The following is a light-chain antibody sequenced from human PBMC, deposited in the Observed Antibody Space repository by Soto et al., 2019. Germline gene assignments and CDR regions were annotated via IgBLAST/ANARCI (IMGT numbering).Light chain of an antibody. CDR1: SSNIGSNY. V-gene: IGLV1-47*01. Sequence: QSVLTQPPSASGTPGQRVTISCSGSSSNIGSNYVYWYQQLPGTAPKLLIYRNNQRPSGVPDRFSGSKSGTSASLAISGLRSEDGADYYCAAWDDSLSALFGGGTQLTVL. J-gene: IGLJ2*01. CDR2: RNN. CDR3: AAWDDSLSAL.